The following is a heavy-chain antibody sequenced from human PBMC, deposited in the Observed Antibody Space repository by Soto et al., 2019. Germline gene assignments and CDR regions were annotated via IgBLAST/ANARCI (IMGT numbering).Heavy chain of an antibody. Sequence: QVQLVQSGAEVKKPGSSVKVSCKASGGTFSSYTISWVRQAPGQGLEWMGRIIPILGIANYAQKFQGRVTITADKSTSTAYMELSSLRSEDTAVYYCARGRYGYGYYYYMDVWGKGTTVTVSS. CDR3: ARGRYGYGYYYYMDV. CDR1: GGTFSSYT. V-gene: IGHV1-69*02. J-gene: IGHJ6*03. CDR2: IIPILGIA. D-gene: IGHD5-18*01.